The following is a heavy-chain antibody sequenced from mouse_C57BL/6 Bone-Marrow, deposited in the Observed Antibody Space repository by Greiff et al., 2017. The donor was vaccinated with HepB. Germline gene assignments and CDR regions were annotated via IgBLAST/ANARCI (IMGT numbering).Heavy chain of an antibody. D-gene: IGHD1-1*01. J-gene: IGHJ4*01. V-gene: IGHV1-64*01. CDR2: IHPNSGST. Sequence: QVQLQQPGAELVKPGASVKLSCKASGYTFTSYWMHWVKQRPGQGLEWIGMIHPNSGSTNYNEKFKSKATLTVDISSSTAYMQLSSLTSEDSAVYYCARLQYYGSIYYAMDYWGQGTSVTVSS. CDR3: ARLQYYGSIYYAMDY. CDR1: GYTFTSYW.